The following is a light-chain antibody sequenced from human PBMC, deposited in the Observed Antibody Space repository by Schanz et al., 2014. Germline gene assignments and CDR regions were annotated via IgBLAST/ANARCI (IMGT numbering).Light chain of an antibody. CDR2: DAS. J-gene: IGKJ1*01. Sequence: DIQMTQSPSTLSASVGDRVTITCRASQSLISWLAWYQQKPGKAPKLLIYDASSLESGVPSRFSGSGSGTDFTLTISSLQPEDVATYYCQKYSSALWTFGQGTKVEIK. CDR1: QSLISW. V-gene: IGKV1-5*01. CDR3: QKYSSALWT.